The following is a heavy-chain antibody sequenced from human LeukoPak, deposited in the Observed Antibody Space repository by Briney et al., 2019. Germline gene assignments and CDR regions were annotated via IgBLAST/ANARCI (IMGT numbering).Heavy chain of an antibody. Sequence: KPSETLSLTCAVSGGSITSYYWSWIRQPPGKGLEWIAYIYYSGDTNYNPSFKDRVTISVDTSKNQFSLKLSSVAAADTAIYYCARQPSGTAAFDIWGQGTMVTVSS. V-gene: IGHV4-59*08. CDR2: IYYSGDT. J-gene: IGHJ3*02. CDR1: GGSITSYY. D-gene: IGHD1/OR15-1a*01. CDR3: ARQPSGTAAFDI.